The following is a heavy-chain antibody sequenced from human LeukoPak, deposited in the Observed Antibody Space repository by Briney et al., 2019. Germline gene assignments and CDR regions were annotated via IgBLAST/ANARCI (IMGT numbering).Heavy chain of an antibody. CDR1: GGSISNYY. CDR3: ASTYYYDSSGYYYDAFYI. J-gene: IGHJ3*02. V-gene: IGHV4-59*01. D-gene: IGHD3-22*01. Sequence: SETLSLTCTVSGGSISNYYWSWIRQPPGKGLEWIGYIYYSGSTNYNPSLKSRVTISVDTSKNQFSLKLSSVTAADTAVYYCASTYYYDSSGYYYDAFYIWGQGTMVTVSS. CDR2: IYYSGST.